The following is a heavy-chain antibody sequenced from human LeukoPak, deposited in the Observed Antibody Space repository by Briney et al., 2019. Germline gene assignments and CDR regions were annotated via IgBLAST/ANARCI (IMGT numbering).Heavy chain of an antibody. V-gene: IGHV3-30-3*01. D-gene: IGHD2-2*02. Sequence: EGSLRLSCAASGFTFSSYAMHWVRQAPGKGLEWVAVISYVGSNKYYADSVKGRFTISRDNSKNTLYLQMNSLRAEDTAVYYCARDREDIVVVPAAISWGQGTLVTVSS. J-gene: IGHJ4*02. CDR1: GFTFSSYA. CDR3: ARDREDIVVVPAAIS. CDR2: ISYVGSNK.